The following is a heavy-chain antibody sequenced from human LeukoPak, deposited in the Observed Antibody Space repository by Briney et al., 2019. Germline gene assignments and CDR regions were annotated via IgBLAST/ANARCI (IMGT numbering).Heavy chain of an antibody. CDR3: AKDLDYYGSGSYYIAPDY. V-gene: IGHV3-30*02. J-gene: IGHJ4*02. CDR2: IRYDGSNK. D-gene: IGHD3-10*01. Sequence: GGSLRLSCAASGFTFSSYGMHWVRQAPGKGLEWVAFIRYDGSNKYYADSVKGRFTISRDNSKNTLYLQMNSLRAEDTAVYYCAKDLDYYGSGSYYIAPDYWGQGTLVTVSS. CDR1: GFTFSSYG.